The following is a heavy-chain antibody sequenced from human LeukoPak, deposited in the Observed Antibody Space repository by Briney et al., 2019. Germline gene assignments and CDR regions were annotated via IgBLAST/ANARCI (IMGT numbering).Heavy chain of an antibody. CDR1: GCSISSGYY. J-gene: IGHJ6*03. D-gene: IGHD1-26*01. Sequence: SETLSLTCAVSGCSISSGYYWGWIRQPPGKGLEWIGSIYHSGSTFYNPSLMSRVTISVDTSKNQFSLKLSSVTAADTAVYYCAGYSGSYYRYYYYMDVWGKGTTVTVSS. V-gene: IGHV4-38-2*01. CDR2: IYHSGST. CDR3: AGYSGSYYRYYYYMDV.